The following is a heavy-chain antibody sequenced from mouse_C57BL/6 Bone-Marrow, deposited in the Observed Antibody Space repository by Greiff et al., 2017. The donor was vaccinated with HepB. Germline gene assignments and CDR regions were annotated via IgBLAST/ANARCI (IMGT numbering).Heavy chain of an antibody. CDR2: ISSGGSYT. D-gene: IGHD2-5*01. Sequence: EVKLMESGGDLVKPGGSLKLSCAASGFTFSSYGMSWVRQTPDKRLEWVATISSGGSYTYYTDSVKGRFTISRDNAKNTLYLQMSSLKSEDTAMYYCASLYYSNYLYYWGQGTTLTVSS. CDR3: ASLYYSNYLYY. CDR1: GFTFSSYG. J-gene: IGHJ2*01. V-gene: IGHV5-6*01.